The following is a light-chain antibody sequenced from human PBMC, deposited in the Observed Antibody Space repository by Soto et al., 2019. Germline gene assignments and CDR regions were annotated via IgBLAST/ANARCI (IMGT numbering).Light chain of an antibody. V-gene: IGLV2-14*01. Sequence: QSVLTQPASVSGSPGQSITISCTGTSSDVGGYNYVSWYQQHPVKAPTLVIYDVSNRPSGVSNRFSGSKSGNTASLTISGLQAEDEADYYCNSYTSSSTDVFGTGTKLTVL. CDR2: DVS. CDR3: NSYTSSSTDV. J-gene: IGLJ1*01. CDR1: SSDVGGYNY.